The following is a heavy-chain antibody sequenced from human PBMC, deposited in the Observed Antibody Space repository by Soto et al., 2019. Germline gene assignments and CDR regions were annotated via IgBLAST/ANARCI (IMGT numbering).Heavy chain of an antibody. V-gene: IGHV3-21*01. Sequence: PCGSLRLSXAACGFSFRSYSMNLFRKAPGKGLEWVSSISSSSSYIYYADSVKGRFTISRDNAKNSLYLQMNSLRAEDTAVYYCASNGLGGTSSEYYYYYGMDVWGQGTTVTVSS. CDR2: ISSSSSYI. D-gene: IGHD2-2*01. J-gene: IGHJ6*02. CDR3: ASNGLGGTSSEYYYYYGMDV. CDR1: GFSFRSYS.